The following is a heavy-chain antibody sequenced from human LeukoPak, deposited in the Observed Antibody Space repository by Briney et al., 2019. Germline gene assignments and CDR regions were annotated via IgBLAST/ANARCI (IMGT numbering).Heavy chain of an antibody. CDR2: IYYTGST. J-gene: IGHJ4*02. V-gene: IGHV4-39*01. Sequence: PSETLSLTCTVSGGSISCSSYYWGWIRQPPGKGREGIGMIYYTGSTYYNPSLKSRVTISVDTSKNQLSLQLSSVTAADTAVYYCATYCSSTSCYRRAYDSWGQGTLVTVSS. CDR1: GGSISCSSYY. CDR3: ATYCSSTSCYRRAYDS. D-gene: IGHD2-2*01.